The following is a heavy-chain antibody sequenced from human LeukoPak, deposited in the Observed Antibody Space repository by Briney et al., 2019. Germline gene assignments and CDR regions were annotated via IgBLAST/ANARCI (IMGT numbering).Heavy chain of an antibody. Sequence: SETLSLTCTVSGGSISSSSYYWAWIRQPPGKGLEWIGSIHYSGSTYYNPSLKSRITISVDTSKNQFSLKLSSVTAADTAVYYCARYLNGYSASYYFDYWGQGTLVTVSS. V-gene: IGHV4-39*07. D-gene: IGHD5-12*01. CDR1: GGSISSSSYY. J-gene: IGHJ4*02. CDR2: IHYSGST. CDR3: ARYLNGYSASYYFDY.